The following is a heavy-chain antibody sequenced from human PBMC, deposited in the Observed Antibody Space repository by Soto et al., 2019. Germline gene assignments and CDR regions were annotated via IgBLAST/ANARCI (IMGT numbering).Heavy chain of an antibody. V-gene: IGHV3-48*02. CDR2: ISSSSSTI. CDR3: ARPEYSSSSYGMDV. CDR1: GFTFSSYA. J-gene: IGHJ6*02. D-gene: IGHD6-6*01. Sequence: GGSLRLSCAASGFTFSSYAMSWVRQAPGKGLEWVSYISSSSSTIYYADSVKGRFTISRDNAKNSLYLQMNSLRDEDTAVYYCARPEYSSSSYGMDVWGQGTTVTVSS.